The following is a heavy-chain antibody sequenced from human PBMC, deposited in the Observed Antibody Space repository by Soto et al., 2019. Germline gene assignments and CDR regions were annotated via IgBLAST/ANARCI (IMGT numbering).Heavy chain of an antibody. CDR1: GFSLSNGRMG. V-gene: IGHV2-26*01. CDR3: ARMGYSYGYVAEYFQH. CDR2: IFSSDEK. D-gene: IGHD5-18*01. J-gene: IGHJ1*01. Sequence: QVTLKESGPVLVKPTETLTLTCTVSGFSLSNGRMGVSWIRQPPGKALEWLAHIFSSDEKSYSTSLKSRLTIPQDTPKSQVVLIMTNMDPVDTATYYCARMGYSYGYVAEYFQHWGQGTLVTVSS.